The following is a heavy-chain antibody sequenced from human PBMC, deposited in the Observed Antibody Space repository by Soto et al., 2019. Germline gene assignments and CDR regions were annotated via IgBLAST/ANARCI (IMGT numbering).Heavy chain of an antibody. CDR3: ARLSGFFFNVPSSIEYFNF. J-gene: IGHJ4*02. CDR1: GYTFTGSY. V-gene: IGHV1-46*01. D-gene: IGHD3-10*02. Sequence: ASVKVSCKAFGYTFTGSYIHWMRQAPGQGVEWRGIINPTGGITNYGQKFQGRVVMTRDTSTSRVYVGLSGLTSEGTCTYYCARLSGFFFNVPSSIEYFNFCGQG. CDR2: INPTGGIT.